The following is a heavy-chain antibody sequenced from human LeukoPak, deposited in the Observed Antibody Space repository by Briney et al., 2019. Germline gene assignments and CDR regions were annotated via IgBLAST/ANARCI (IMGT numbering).Heavy chain of an antibody. CDR3: ARPLNYYDSSGYYHLRAFDI. Sequence: SETLSLTCAVYGGSFSGYYWSWIRQPPGKGLEWIGEINHSGSTNYNPSLKSRVTISVDTSKNQFSLKLSSVTAADTAVYYCARPLNYYDSSGYYHLRAFDIWGQGTMVTVSS. D-gene: IGHD3-22*01. J-gene: IGHJ3*02. CDR2: INHSGST. V-gene: IGHV4-34*01. CDR1: GGSFSGYY.